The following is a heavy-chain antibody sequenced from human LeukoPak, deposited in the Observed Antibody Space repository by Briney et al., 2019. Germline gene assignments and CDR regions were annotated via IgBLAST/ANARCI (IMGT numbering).Heavy chain of an antibody. D-gene: IGHD2-2*01. CDR2: IYTSGST. Sequence: SSETLSLTCTVSGGSISSYYWSWIRQPAGKGLEWIGRIYTSGSTNYNPSLKSRVTISVDKSKNQFSLKLSSVTAADTAVYYCARVGGYCSSTSCLNWFDPWGQGTRVTVSS. V-gene: IGHV4-4*07. J-gene: IGHJ5*02. CDR1: GGSISSYY. CDR3: ARVGGYCSSTSCLNWFDP.